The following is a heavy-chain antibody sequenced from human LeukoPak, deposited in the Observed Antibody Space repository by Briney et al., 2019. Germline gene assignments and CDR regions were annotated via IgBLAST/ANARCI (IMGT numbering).Heavy chain of an antibody. CDR1: GFTFGSYD. D-gene: IGHD4-11*01. CDR3: ARVRSSNYPPYYYYMDV. V-gene: IGHV3-13*01. J-gene: IGHJ6*03. Sequence: QPGGSLRLSCAASGFTFGSYDMHWVRQATGEGLEWVSAIGTAGDTYYPGSVKGRFTISRENAKNSLYLQMNSLRAGDTAVYYCARVRSSNYPPYYYYMDVWGKGTTVTVSS. CDR2: IGTAGDT.